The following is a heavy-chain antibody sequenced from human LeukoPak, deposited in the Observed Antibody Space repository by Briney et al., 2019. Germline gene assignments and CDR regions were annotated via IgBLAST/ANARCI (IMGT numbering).Heavy chain of an antibody. CDR2: ISGSGGST. CDR1: GFTFSSYG. Sequence: GGSLRLSCAASGFTFSSYGMSWVRQAPGKGLEWVSAISGSGGSTYYADSVKGRFTISRDNSKNTLYLQMNSLRAEDTAVYYCAKENYGDYVGLDAFDIWGQGTMVTVSS. D-gene: IGHD4-17*01. CDR3: AKENYGDYVGLDAFDI. J-gene: IGHJ3*02. V-gene: IGHV3-23*01.